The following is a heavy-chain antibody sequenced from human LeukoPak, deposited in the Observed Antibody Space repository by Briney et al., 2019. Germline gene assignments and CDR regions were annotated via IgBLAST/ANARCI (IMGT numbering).Heavy chain of an antibody. J-gene: IGHJ4*02. CDR1: GGSISSYY. CDR3: ARAIYGGRYYFDY. V-gene: IGHV4-59*01. CDR2: IYYSGST. D-gene: IGHD4-23*01. Sequence: SETLSLTCTVSGGSISSYYWSWIRQPPGEGLEWIGYIYYSGSTNYNPSLKSRVTISVDTSKNQFSLKLSSVTAADTAVYYCARAIYGGRYYFDYWGQGTLVTVSS.